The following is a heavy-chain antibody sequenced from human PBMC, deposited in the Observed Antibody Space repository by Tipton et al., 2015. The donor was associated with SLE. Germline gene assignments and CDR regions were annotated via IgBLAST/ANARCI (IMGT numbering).Heavy chain of an antibody. J-gene: IGHJ4*02. Sequence: TLSLTCTVSGGSISSYYWSWIRQPPGKGLEWTGYIYYSGSTNYNPSLKSRVTISVDTSKNQFSLKLSSVTAADTAVYYCARGPTVVTPLFDYWGQGTLVTVSS. CDR1: GGSISSYY. CDR2: IYYSGST. D-gene: IGHD4-23*01. V-gene: IGHV4-59*01. CDR3: ARGPTVVTPLFDY.